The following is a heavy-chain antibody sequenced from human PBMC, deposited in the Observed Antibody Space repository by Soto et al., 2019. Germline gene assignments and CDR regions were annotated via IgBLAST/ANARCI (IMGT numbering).Heavy chain of an antibody. Sequence: SETLSLTCAVSGGSISSGGYSWSWIRQPPGKGLEWIGYIYHSGRTYYNPSLKSRVTISVDRSKNQFSLKLSSVTAADTAVYYCARGGYYHGSGSCAYDTHFDDWGQGTLVTVSS. CDR3: ARGGYYHGSGSCAYDTHFDD. V-gene: IGHV4-30-2*01. CDR1: GGSISSGGYS. CDR2: IYHSGRT. J-gene: IGHJ4*02. D-gene: IGHD3-10*01.